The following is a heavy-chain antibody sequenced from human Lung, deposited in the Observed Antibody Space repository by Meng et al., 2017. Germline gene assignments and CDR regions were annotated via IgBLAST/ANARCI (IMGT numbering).Heavy chain of an antibody. CDR2: ISSSGSTI. CDR3: AREAYDFWSGYYGYYYYYGMDV. D-gene: IGHD3-3*01. J-gene: IGHJ6*02. Sequence: GGSLRLSCAASGFTFSDYYMSWIRQAPGKGLEWVSYISSSGSTIYYADSVKGRFTISRDNAKNSLYLQMNSLRAEDTAVYYCAREAYDFWSGYYGYYYYYGMDVWGQGTTVTAP. V-gene: IGHV3-11*01. CDR1: GFTFSDYY.